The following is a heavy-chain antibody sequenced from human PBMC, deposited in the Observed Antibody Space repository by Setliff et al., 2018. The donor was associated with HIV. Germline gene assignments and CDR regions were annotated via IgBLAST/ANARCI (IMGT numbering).Heavy chain of an antibody. CDR1: GPSINIHY. CDR2: IYSTGST. CDR3: AKGAGFYGDYTFDH. V-gene: IGHV4-59*11. Sequence: SETLSLTCTVSGPSINIHYWSWIRQSPGKGFEWIGYIYSTGSTNYNPSLQSRVTISMVASRNQFSLKVTSVTAADTAVYYCAKGAGFYGDYTFDHWGQGRQVT. D-gene: IGHD4-17*01. J-gene: IGHJ4*02.